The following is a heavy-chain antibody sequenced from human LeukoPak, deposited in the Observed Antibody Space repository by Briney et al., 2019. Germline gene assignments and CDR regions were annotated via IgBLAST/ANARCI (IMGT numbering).Heavy chain of an antibody. Sequence: ASVKVSCKASGYTFTGYHMHWVRQAPGQGLEWMGWINPNSGGTNYAQKFQGRVTMTRDTSISTAYMELSRLRSDDTAVYYCARVRICGSSSWYCFDYWGQGTLVTVSS. CDR3: ARVRICGSSSWYCFDY. J-gene: IGHJ4*02. CDR1: GYTFTGYH. CDR2: INPNSGGT. V-gene: IGHV1-2*02. D-gene: IGHD6-13*01.